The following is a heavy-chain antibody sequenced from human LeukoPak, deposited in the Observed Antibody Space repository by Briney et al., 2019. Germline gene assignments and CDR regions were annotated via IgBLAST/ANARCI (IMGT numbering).Heavy chain of an antibody. Sequence: SGTLSLTCAVSGGSISSSNWWSWVRQPPGKGLEWIGEIYHSGSTNYNPSLKSRVTISVDKSKNQFSLKLSSVTAADTAVYYCAIPSGYSSGWDSPRYDYWGQGTLVTVSS. CDR2: IYHSGST. CDR1: GGSISSSNW. J-gene: IGHJ4*02. CDR3: AIPSGYSSGWDSPRYDY. D-gene: IGHD6-19*01. V-gene: IGHV4-4*02.